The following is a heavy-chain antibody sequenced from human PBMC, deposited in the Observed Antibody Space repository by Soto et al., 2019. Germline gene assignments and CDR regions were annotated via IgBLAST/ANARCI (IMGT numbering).Heavy chain of an antibody. CDR3: VTVNLVGAAYYFDY. CDR1: GRSIRNGDYY. J-gene: IGHJ4*02. V-gene: IGHV4-30-4*01. Sequence: NPSETLSLTCTVSGRSIRNGDYYWGWIRQPPGKGLEWIGYVYYSGTTYSHPSLNSRVSISVDTSENQFSLRLTSVTAADTAVYYCVTVNLVGAAYYFDYWGPGTLVTVSS. CDR2: VYYSGTT. D-gene: IGHD1-26*01.